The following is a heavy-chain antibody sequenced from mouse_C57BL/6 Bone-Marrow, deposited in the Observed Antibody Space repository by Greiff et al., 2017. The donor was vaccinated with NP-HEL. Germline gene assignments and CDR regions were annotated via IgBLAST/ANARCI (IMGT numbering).Heavy chain of an antibody. Sequence: EVKLMESGPELVKPGASVKMSCKASGYTFTDYNMHWVKQSHGKSLEWIGYINPNNGGTSYNQKFKGKATLTVNKSSSTAYMELRSLTSEDSAVYYCARRAYYGSPYYAMDYWGQGTSVTVSS. CDR1: GYTFTDYN. J-gene: IGHJ4*01. D-gene: IGHD1-1*01. CDR3: ARRAYYGSPYYAMDY. V-gene: IGHV1-22*01. CDR2: INPNNGGT.